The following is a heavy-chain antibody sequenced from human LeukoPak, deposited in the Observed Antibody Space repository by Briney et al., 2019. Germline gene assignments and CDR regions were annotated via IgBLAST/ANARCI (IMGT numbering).Heavy chain of an antibody. V-gene: IGHV1-2*06. CDR1: GYIFTVYY. CDR3: ARVAYGNNATPFDH. Sequence: ASVKVSCKASGYIFTVYYIHWVRQAPGQGPEWMGRINPNSGDTDSAQKFQGRVTMTRVTSITTVYMEMRRLTSDDTAVYYCARVAYGNNATPFDHWGQGTLVIVSS. D-gene: IGHD4-11*01. CDR2: INPNSGDT. J-gene: IGHJ4*02.